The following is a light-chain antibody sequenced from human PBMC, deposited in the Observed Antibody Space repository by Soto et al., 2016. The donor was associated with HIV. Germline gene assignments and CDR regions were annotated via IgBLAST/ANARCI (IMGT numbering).Light chain of an antibody. CDR1: NIGSKS. V-gene: IGLV3-21*02. CDR2: DDR. CDR3: QVWDSSSDHVI. Sequence: SYELTQPPSVSVAPGQTARMTCGGNNIGSKSVHWYQQKPGQAPVLVVYDDRDRPSGIPERFSGANSENTATLTISRVEAGDEADYYCQVWDSSSDHVIFGGRTKLTVL. J-gene: IGLJ2*01.